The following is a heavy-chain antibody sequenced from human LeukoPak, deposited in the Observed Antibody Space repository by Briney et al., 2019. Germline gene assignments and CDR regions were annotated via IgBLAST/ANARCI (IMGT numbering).Heavy chain of an antibody. D-gene: IGHD2-8*01. CDR2: IYYGRST. CDR3: ARLRLLVLIHY. CDR1: GGSISSSSYC. J-gene: IGHJ4*02. Sequence: SETLSLICTVSGGSISSSSYCWGWIRQPPGKGLEWIGSIYYGRSTYYNPSLRSRVTISVYTSKNQFSLKLSSATAADTAVYYCARLRLLVLIHYWGQGTLVTVSS. V-gene: IGHV4-39*01.